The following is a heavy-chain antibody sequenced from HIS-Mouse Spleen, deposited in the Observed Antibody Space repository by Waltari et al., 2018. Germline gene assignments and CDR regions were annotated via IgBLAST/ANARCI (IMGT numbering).Heavy chain of an antibody. CDR1: GGSISSSSYY. Sequence: QLQLQESGPGLVKPSETLSLTCTVSGGSISSSSYYWGWIRQPPGKGLGWIGSIYYSGGTYHNPSPKRRVTISVETSKNQFSLKLSYVTAADTAVYYCAREIPYSSSWYDWYFDLWGRGTLVTVSS. J-gene: IGHJ2*01. CDR2: IYYSGGT. D-gene: IGHD6-13*01. V-gene: IGHV4-39*07. CDR3: AREIPYSSSWYDWYFDL.